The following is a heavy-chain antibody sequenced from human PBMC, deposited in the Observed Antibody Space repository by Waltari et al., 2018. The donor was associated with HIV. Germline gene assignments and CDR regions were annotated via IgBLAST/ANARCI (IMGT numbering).Heavy chain of an antibody. J-gene: IGHJ4*02. D-gene: IGHD5-18*01. Sequence: EVQLVESGGGLIQPGGSLGISCAASGFTVSSRFISWVRQAPGKGLGWVSVIYNAGSTYYAESVRGRFTISRDTSKNTVSLQMKSLRADDTAVYYCERVYSYGYFDYWGQGTLVTVSS. CDR2: IYNAGST. V-gene: IGHV3-53*01. CDR1: GFTVSSRF. CDR3: ERVYSYGYFDY.